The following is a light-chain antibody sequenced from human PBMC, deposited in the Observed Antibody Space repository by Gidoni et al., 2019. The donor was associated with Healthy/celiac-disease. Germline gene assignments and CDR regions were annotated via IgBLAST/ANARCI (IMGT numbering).Light chain of an antibody. CDR2: AAS. CDR3: QQSYSTPRT. CDR1: QSISSY. V-gene: IGKV1-39*01. Sequence: DIQMTQSSSSLSASVGDRVTITCRASQSISSYLNWYQQKPGKAPKLLIYAASSLQSGVPSRFSGSGSGTDFTLTISSLQPEDFATYYCQQSYSTPRTFXPXTKVDIK. J-gene: IGKJ3*01.